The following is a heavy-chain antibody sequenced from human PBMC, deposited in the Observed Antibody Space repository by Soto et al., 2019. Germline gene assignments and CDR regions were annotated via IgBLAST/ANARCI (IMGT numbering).Heavy chain of an antibody. CDR2: IWYDGSNK. V-gene: IGHV3-33*01. D-gene: IGHD4-17*01. CDR1: GFTFSSYG. Sequence: HPGGSLRLSCAASGFTFSSYGMHWVRQAPGKGLEWVAVIWYDGSNKYYADSVKGRFTISRDNSKNTLYLQMNSLRAEDTAVYYCARLYGPVTTRHFFYYGMDVWGLGTTVTVSS. J-gene: IGHJ6*02. CDR3: ARLYGPVTTRHFFYYGMDV.